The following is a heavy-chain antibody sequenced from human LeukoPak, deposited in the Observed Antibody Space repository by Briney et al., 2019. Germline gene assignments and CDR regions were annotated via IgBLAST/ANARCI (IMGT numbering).Heavy chain of an antibody. J-gene: IGHJ6*02. CDR1: GFTFSSYG. Sequence: GGSLRLSCAASGFTFSSYGMHWVRQAPGKGLEWVAVISYDGSNKYYADSVKGRFTISRDNSKNTLYLQMNSLRAEDTAVYYCAKLRVVVAAAYYGMDVWGQGTTVTVSS. CDR2: ISYDGSNK. D-gene: IGHD2-15*01. V-gene: IGHV3-30*18. CDR3: AKLRVVVAAAYYGMDV.